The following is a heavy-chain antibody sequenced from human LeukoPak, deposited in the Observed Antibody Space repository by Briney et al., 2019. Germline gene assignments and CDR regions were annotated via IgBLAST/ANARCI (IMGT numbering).Heavy chain of an antibody. Sequence: SETLSLTCTVSGGSISGYYWSWLRQPAGEGLEWIGRISTSGSTNYNPSLKSRVTISVDNSNNQFSLRLSSVTAADTAVYYCARDRGVTVPGRRLDYWGQGTLVTVSS. CDR1: GGSISGYY. D-gene: IGHD6-19*01. J-gene: IGHJ4*02. CDR3: ARDRGVTVPGRRLDY. V-gene: IGHV4-4*07. CDR2: ISTSGST.